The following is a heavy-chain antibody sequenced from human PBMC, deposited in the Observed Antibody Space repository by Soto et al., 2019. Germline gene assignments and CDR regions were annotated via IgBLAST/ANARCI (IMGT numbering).Heavy chain of an antibody. CDR1: EYNFTAYW. Sequence: PVVSLKISCKSFEYNFTAYWIAWVRQKPGKGLEWMGIIFPADSEIRYSPSFRGHVTISADKSNSTAYLQWSSLEASDTAMYYCARPLYPGYCTDGVCYSSDYWGQGTPVTVSS. CDR3: ARPLYPGYCTDGVCYSSDY. D-gene: IGHD2-8*01. J-gene: IGHJ4*02. CDR2: IFPADSEI. V-gene: IGHV5-51*01.